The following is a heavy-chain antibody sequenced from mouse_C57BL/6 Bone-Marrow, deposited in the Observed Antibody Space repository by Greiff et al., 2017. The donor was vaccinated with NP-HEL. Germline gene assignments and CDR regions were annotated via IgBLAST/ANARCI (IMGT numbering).Heavy chain of an antibody. V-gene: IGHV1-50*01. Sequence: QVQLQQPGAELVKPGASVKLSCKASGYTFTSYWMQWVKQRPGQGLEWIGKIDPSDSYTNYNQKFKGKATLTVDTSSSTAYMQLSSLTSEDSAVYYCAGGYDGYAMDYWGQGTSVTVSS. CDR1: GYTFTSYW. CDR3: AGGYDGYAMDY. J-gene: IGHJ4*01. D-gene: IGHD2-2*01. CDR2: IDPSDSYT.